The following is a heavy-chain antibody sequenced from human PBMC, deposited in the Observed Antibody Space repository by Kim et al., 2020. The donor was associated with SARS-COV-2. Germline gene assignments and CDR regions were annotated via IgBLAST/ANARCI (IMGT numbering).Heavy chain of an antibody. CDR2: IYPGDSDT. CDR1: GYSFTSYW. CDR3: ARLRSYGSGSYYNVASDY. V-gene: IGHV5-51*01. Sequence: GESLKISCKGSGYSFTSYWIGWVRQMPGKGLEWMGIIYPGDSDTRYSPSFQGQVTISADKSISTAYLQWSSLKASDTAMYYCARLRSYGSGSYYNVASDYWGQGTLVTVSS. D-gene: IGHD3-10*01. J-gene: IGHJ4*02.